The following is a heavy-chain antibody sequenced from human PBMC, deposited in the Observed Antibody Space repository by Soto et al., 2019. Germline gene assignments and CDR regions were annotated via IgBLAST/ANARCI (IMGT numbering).Heavy chain of an antibody. J-gene: IGHJ4*02. D-gene: IGHD6-19*01. CDR3: GKLKGVAGWYFDY. CDR2: ISNGDGNT. V-gene: IGHV3-23*01. Sequence: EVQLLESGGGLVQPGGSLRLSCAASGFTFRGYAMTWVRQAPGKGLDWVSTISNGDGNTYYADSVKGRFTISRDNSKNTLYLQMNSLRAEATAVYYCGKLKGVAGWYFDYWGQGTLVTISS. CDR1: GFTFRGYA.